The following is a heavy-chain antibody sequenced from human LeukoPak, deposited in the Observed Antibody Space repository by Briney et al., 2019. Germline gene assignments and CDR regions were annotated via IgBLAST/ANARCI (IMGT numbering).Heavy chain of an antibody. CDR1: GGSFSGYY. Sequence: SETLSLTCAVYGGSFSGYYWSWIRQPPGKGLEWIGEINHSGSTNYNPSLKSRVTMSVDTSKNQFSLKLSSVTAADTAVYYCARGEDIVVVPGAFDIWGQGTMVTVSS. V-gene: IGHV4-34*01. CDR3: ARGEDIVVVPGAFDI. J-gene: IGHJ3*02. D-gene: IGHD2-2*01. CDR2: INHSGST.